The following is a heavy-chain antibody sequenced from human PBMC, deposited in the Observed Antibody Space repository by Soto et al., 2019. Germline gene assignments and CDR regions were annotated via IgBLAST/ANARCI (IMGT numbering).Heavy chain of an antibody. CDR3: ARGPHVGISTS. J-gene: IGHJ4*02. CDR2: ISGSGGST. CDR1: GFTFSSYA. Sequence: PGGSLRLSCAASGFTFSSYAMSWVRQAPGKGMEWVAAISGSGGSTYYAESVKGRFTISRDNSKNTLNLQMNALRVEDTAVYYCARGPHVGISTSWGQGTLVTVSS. D-gene: IGHD2-2*01. V-gene: IGHV3-23*01.